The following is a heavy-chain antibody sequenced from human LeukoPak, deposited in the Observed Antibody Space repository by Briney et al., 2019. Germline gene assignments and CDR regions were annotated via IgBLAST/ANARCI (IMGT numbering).Heavy chain of an antibody. Sequence: ASVKVSCKASGYTFTGYYMHWVRQAPGQGLEWMGWINPNSGGTNYAQKFQGRVTMTRDTSISTAYMELSRLRSDDTAVYYCAGGYSSSSQDFDYWGQGTLVTVSS. D-gene: IGHD6-6*01. V-gene: IGHV1-2*02. CDR2: INPNSGGT. J-gene: IGHJ4*02. CDR3: AGGYSSSSQDFDY. CDR1: GYTFTGYY.